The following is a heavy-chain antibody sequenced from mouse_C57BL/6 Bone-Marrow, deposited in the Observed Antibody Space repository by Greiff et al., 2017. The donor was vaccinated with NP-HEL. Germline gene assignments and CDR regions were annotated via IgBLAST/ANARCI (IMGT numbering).Heavy chain of an antibody. D-gene: IGHD2-5*01. J-gene: IGHJ4*01. Sequence: VQGVESGPGLVAPSQSLSITCTVSGFSLTSYGVHWVRQPPGKGLEWLVVIWSDGSTTYNSALKSRLSISKDNSKSQVFLKMNSLQTDDTAMYYCAREIDSNYGYAMDYWGQGTSVTVSS. V-gene: IGHV2-6*03. CDR3: AREIDSNYGYAMDY. CDR2: IWSDGST. CDR1: GFSLTSYG.